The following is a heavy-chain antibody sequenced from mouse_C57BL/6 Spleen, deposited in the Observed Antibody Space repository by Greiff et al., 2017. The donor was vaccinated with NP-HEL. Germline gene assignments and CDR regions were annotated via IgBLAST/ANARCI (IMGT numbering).Heavy chain of an antibody. CDR1: GFSLTSYG. J-gene: IGHJ1*03. CDR3: AKMRWPHWYFDV. D-gene: IGHD1-1*02. V-gene: IGHV2-5*01. CDR2: IWRGGST. Sequence: VQLQESGPGLVQPSQSLSITCTVSGFSLTSYGVHWVRQSPGKGLEWLGVIWRGGSTDYNAAFMSRLSITKDNSKSQVFVKMNSLQADDTAIYYCAKMRWPHWYFDVWGTGTTVTVSS.